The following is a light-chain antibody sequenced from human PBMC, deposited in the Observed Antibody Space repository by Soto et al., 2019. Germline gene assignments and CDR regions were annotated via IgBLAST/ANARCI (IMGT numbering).Light chain of an antibody. J-gene: IGKJ1*01. CDR1: QSVSSSY. V-gene: IGKV3-20*01. Sequence: EIVFTQSPVTLSLCRVERATLSCRASQSVSSSYLAWYQQKPGQAPRLLISGASSRATGIPDRFSGSGSGTDFTLTISRLEPEDFAVYFCQHYGSSLWTFGQGTKVDIK. CDR2: GAS. CDR3: QHYGSSLWT.